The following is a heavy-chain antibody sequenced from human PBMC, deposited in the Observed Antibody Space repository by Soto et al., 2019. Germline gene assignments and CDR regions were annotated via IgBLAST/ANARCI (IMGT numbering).Heavy chain of an antibody. Sequence: ASVKVSCKASGYTFTSYAMHWVRRAPGERLEWMGWINAGNGNTKYSQKFQGRVTITRDTSATTAYMELSSLRSKHTAVYYCERDLGGWVDYRGRGTLVIDSS. CDR3: ERDLGGWVDY. V-gene: IGHV1-3*01. CDR1: GYTFTSYA. CDR2: INAGNGNT. J-gene: IGHJ4*02. D-gene: IGHD1-26*01.